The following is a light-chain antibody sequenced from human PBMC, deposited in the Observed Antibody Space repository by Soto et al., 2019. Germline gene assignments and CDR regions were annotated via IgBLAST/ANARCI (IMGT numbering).Light chain of an antibody. J-gene: IGKJ1*01. CDR1: QNIDRW. CDR3: QHYNSYPWT. CDR2: GAS. Sequence: DIQMTQSPSTLSASVGDRVTITCRASQNIDRWLAWYQQKPGKAPNLLIYGASNLEIGVRSRFSGSGSGTAFSLNISSLRPDDFATYYCQHYNSYPWTFGQGTNVEIK. V-gene: IGKV1-5*03.